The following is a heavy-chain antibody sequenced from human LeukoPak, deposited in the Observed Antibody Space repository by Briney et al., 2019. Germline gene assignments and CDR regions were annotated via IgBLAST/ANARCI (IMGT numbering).Heavy chain of an antibody. J-gene: IGHJ4*02. Sequence: GGSLRLSCAASGFTFSSYSMNWVRQAPGKGLEWVSSISSSSSYIYYADSVKGRFTISSDNAKNSLYLQMNSLRAEDTAVYYCAVAAAGTRGWDYWGQGTLVTVSS. CDR1: GFTFSSYS. CDR3: AVAAAGTRGWDY. D-gene: IGHD6-13*01. CDR2: ISSSSSYI. V-gene: IGHV3-21*01.